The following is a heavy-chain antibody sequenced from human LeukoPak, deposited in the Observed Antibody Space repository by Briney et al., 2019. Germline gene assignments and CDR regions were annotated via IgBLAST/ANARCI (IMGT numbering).Heavy chain of an antibody. CDR2: IIPIFGTA. Sequence: GSSVKVSCKASGGTFSSYAISWVRQAPGQGLEWMGGIIPIFGTANYAQKFQGRVTITTDESTSTAYMELSSLRSEDTAVYYCASSLLWFGEFHIRTFDYWGQGTLVTVSS. CDR1: GGTFSSYA. J-gene: IGHJ4*02. CDR3: ASSLLWFGEFHIRTFDY. V-gene: IGHV1-69*05. D-gene: IGHD3-10*01.